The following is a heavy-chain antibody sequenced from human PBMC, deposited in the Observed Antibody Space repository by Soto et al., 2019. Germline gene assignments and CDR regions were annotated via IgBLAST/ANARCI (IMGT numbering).Heavy chain of an antibody. CDR3: ARIRWGEGGFDY. CDR1: GFSLSTRGMS. J-gene: IGHJ4*02. Sequence: SGPTLVNPTQTLTLTCTFSGFSLSTRGMSVSWIRQPPGKALEWLARIEWNNDKYYSTFLKTRLTITKDASKNQVLLIMTNMDPVDTATYYCARIRWGEGGFDYWGQGTLVTVSS. D-gene: IGHD1-26*01. V-gene: IGHV2-70*11. CDR2: IEWNNDK.